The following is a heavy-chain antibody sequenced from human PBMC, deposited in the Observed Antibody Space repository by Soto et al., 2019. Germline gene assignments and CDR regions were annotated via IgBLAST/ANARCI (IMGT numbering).Heavy chain of an antibody. D-gene: IGHD1-1*01. CDR2: ISAYNGNT. Sequence: QVQLVQSGAEVKKPGASVKVSCKASGYTFTSYGISWVRQAPGQGLEWMGWISAYNGNTKYAQKLQGRVTMTTDTSPGTAYMEPRGLRSYDQGGDFLWKEAYFFCYWGQGTPVPVSS. V-gene: IGHV1-18*01. CDR1: GYTFTSYG. CDR3: WKEAYFFCY. J-gene: IGHJ4*02.